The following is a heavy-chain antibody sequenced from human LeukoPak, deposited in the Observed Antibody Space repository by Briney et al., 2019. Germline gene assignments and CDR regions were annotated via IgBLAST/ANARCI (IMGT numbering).Heavy chain of an antibody. CDR2: INWNGGST. D-gene: IGHD1-1*01. CDR3: ARGIDLQLYYYMDV. Sequence: PGGSLRLSCAASGFTFDDYGMSWVRLAPGKGLEWVSGINWNGGSTGYADSVKGRFTISRDNAKNSLYLQMNSLRAEDTALYYCARGIDLQLYYYMDVWGKGTTVTVSS. V-gene: IGHV3-20*04. CDR1: GFTFDDYG. J-gene: IGHJ6*03.